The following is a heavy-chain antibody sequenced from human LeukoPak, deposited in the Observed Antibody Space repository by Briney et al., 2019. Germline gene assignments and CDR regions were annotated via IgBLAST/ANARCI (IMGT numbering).Heavy chain of an antibody. J-gene: IGHJ4*02. V-gene: IGHV3-30*02. CDR1: GFTFSSYG. CDR3: ARSRAIDY. CDR2: IKPDGSNK. Sequence: GGSLRLSCAASGFTFSSYGMHWVRQAPGKGLEWVALIKPDGSNKYYGDSVKGRFTISRDNSKNALHLQMNSLRAEDTAVYYCARSRAIDYWGQGTLVTVSS. D-gene: IGHD2-2*01.